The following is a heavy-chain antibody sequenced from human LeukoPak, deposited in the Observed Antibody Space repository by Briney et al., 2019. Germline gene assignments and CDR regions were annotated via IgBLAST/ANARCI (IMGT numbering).Heavy chain of an antibody. CDR2: IDPTDSYS. D-gene: IGHD2-15*01. CDR3: ARLLVGGQDYFDY. V-gene: IGHV5-10-1*01. CDR1: GYTFTNYW. Sequence: GESLKISCKGSGYTFTNYWIGWVRQMPGKGLEWMGRIDPTDSYSNYSPSLKGHVTISADKSISTAYLQWSNLEASDTGMYYCARLLVGGQDYFDYWGQGTLVTVSS. J-gene: IGHJ4*02.